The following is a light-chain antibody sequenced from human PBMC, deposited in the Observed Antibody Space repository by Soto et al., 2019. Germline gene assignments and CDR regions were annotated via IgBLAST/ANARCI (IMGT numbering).Light chain of an antibody. CDR1: TSDIGAYNY. Sequence: QSVLTQPPSASGSPGQSVTISCTGTTSDIGAYNYVSWYQQRPGKAPKLIIYEVTRRPSGVPDRIFGSKSYTTASLTVSGLQAEDEADYFCATWDDSLNGFYVFGTGTKVTVL. CDR3: ATWDDSLNGFYV. CDR2: EVT. J-gene: IGLJ1*01. V-gene: IGLV2-8*01.